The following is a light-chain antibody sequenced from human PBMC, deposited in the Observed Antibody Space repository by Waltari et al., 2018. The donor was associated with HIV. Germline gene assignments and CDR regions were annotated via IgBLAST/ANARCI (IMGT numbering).Light chain of an antibody. Sequence: QSVLTQPPSVSGTPGQRVSISCAGSNSDIGRNTVHWYQQLPGTAPKPLIYSNNQRPSGVPDRFSGSKSGSLASLAITGLQSEDEAEYHCASWDDSLNGVVFGGGTKLTVL. J-gene: IGLJ2*01. V-gene: IGLV1-44*01. CDR1: NSDIGRNT. CDR3: ASWDDSLNGVV. CDR2: SNN.